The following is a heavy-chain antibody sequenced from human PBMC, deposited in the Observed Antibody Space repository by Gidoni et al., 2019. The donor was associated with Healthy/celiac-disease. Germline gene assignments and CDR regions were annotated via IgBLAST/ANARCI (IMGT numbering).Heavy chain of an antibody. CDR2: IIPIFGTA. V-gene: IGHV1-69*01. CDR3: ARQGEGFDP. Sequence: QVQLVQSGAGVKKPGSSVKVPCKASGGTFSSYATSWVRQAPGQGLEWMGGIIPIFGTANYAQKFQGRVTITADESTSTAYMELSSLRSEDTAVYYCARQGEGFDPWGQGTLVTVSS. D-gene: IGHD3-16*01. J-gene: IGHJ5*02. CDR1: GGTFSSYA.